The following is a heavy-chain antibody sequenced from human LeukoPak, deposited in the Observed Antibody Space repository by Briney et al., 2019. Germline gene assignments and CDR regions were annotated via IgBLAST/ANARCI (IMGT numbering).Heavy chain of an antibody. CDR3: ARGGYSGYDYPFDY. D-gene: IGHD5-12*01. J-gene: IGHJ4*02. Sequence: GGSLRLSCAASGFTFSSYSMNWVRQAPGKGLEWVSSISSSSSYIYYADSVKGRFTISRDNAKNSLNLQMNSLRAEDTAVYYCARGGYSGYDYPFDYWGQGALVTVSS. CDR1: GFTFSSYS. V-gene: IGHV3-21*01. CDR2: ISSSSSYI.